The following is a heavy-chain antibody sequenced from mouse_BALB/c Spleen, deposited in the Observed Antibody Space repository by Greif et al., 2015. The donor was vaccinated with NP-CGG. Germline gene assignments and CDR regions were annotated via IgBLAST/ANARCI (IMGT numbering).Heavy chain of an antibody. CDR1: GSNIKDTY. CDR3: ARYDYYGSSYFDV. Sequence: EVQVVESGAELVKPGASVKLSCTASGSNIKDTYMHWVKQRPEQGLEWIGRIDPANGNTKYDPKFQGKATITADTSSNTAYLQLSSLTSEDTAVYYCARYDYYGSSYFDVWGAGTTVTVSS. CDR2: IDPANGNT. J-gene: IGHJ1*01. V-gene: IGHV14-3*02. D-gene: IGHD1-1*01.